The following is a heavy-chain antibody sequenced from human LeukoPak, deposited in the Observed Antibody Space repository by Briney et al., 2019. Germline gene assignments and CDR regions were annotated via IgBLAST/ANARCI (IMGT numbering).Heavy chain of an antibody. CDR2: INPSGGST. Sequence: GASVKVSCKASGYTFTSYYMHWVRQAPGQGLEWMGIINPSGGSTSYAQKFQGRVTMTTDTSTSTAYMELRSLRSDDTAVYYCARADGSGSPYYYYYYYMDVWGKGTTVTVSS. V-gene: IGHV1-46*01. D-gene: IGHD3-10*01. CDR1: GYTFTSYY. J-gene: IGHJ6*03. CDR3: ARADGSGSPYYYYYYYMDV.